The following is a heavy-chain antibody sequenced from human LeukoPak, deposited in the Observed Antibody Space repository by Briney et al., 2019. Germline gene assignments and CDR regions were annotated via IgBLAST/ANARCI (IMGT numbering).Heavy chain of an antibody. Sequence: SETQSLTCTVSGGSISSSSYYWGWIRQPPGKGLEWIGSIYYSGSTYYNPSLKSRVTISVDTSKNQFSLKLSSVTAADTAVYYCATIAVAGYYFDYWGQGTLVTVSS. D-gene: IGHD6-19*01. CDR1: GGSISSSSYY. CDR2: IYYSGST. J-gene: IGHJ4*02. CDR3: ATIAVAGYYFDY. V-gene: IGHV4-39*01.